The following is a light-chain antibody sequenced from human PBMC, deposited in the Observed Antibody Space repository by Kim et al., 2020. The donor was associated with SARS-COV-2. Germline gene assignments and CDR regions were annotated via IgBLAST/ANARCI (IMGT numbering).Light chain of an antibody. V-gene: IGLV3-19*01. CDR1: SLRSYY. J-gene: IGLJ2*01. Sequence: SSELTQDPAVSVALGQIVRITCQGDSLRSYYATWYQQKPGQAPILVTYGKNNRPSGIPDRFSGSSSGNTASLTITGTQAGDEADYYCNSRVSNDNVVFGG. CDR2: GKN. CDR3: NSRVSNDNVV.